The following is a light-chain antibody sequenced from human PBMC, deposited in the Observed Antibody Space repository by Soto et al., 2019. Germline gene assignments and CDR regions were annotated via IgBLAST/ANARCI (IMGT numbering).Light chain of an antibody. J-gene: IGLJ1*01. CDR2: SVN. Sequence: QSALIQPPSMSGSPGQSVTISCTGTTSDIGAYDYVSCFQRHPGTVPKPMIYSVNSRPSGVPDRFSDSKSANPASMTISGLQPGDGADFFCFSYTSSAPSVLGTGTKVTVL. CDR3: FSYTSSAPSV. V-gene: IGLV2-11*01. CDR1: TSDIGAYDY.